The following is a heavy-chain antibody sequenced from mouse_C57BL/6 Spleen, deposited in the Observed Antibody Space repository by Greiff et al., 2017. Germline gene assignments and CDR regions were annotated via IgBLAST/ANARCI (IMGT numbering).Heavy chain of an antibody. J-gene: IGHJ1*03. Sequence: QVQLKQSGPELVKPGASVKISCKASGYSFTSYYIHWVKQRPGPGLEWIGWIYPGSGNTKYNEKFKGKATLTADTSSSTAYMQLSSLTSEDSAVYYCARGDYGSSAYWYFDVWGTGTTVTVSS. CDR1: GYSFTSYY. V-gene: IGHV1-66*01. CDR2: IYPGSGNT. CDR3: ARGDYGSSAYWYFDV. D-gene: IGHD1-1*01.